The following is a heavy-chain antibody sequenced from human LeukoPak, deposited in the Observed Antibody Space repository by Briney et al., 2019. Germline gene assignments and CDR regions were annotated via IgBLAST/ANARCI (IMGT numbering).Heavy chain of an antibody. J-gene: IGHJ1*01. CDR3: ARRLRYSSSWTRSEYFQH. CDR2: IYPGDSDT. V-gene: IGHV5-51*01. CDR1: GYSFTSYW. Sequence: GESLKISCKGSGYSFTSYWIGWVRQMPGKGLEWMGIIYPGDSDTRYSPSFQGQVTISADKSISTAYRQWSSLKASDTAMYYCARRLRYSSSWTRSEYFQHWGQGTLVTVSS. D-gene: IGHD6-13*01.